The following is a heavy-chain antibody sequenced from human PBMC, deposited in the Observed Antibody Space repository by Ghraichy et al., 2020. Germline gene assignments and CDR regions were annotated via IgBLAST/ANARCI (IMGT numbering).Heavy chain of an antibody. CDR2: IKQDGSEK. CDR1: GFTFSSYW. CDR3: ASTVTPSYYYYGMDV. D-gene: IGHD4-17*01. Sequence: GGSLRLSCAASGFTFSSYWMSWVRQAPGKGLEWVANIKQDGSEKYYVDSVKGRFTISRDNAKNSLYLQMNSLRAEDTAVYYCASTVTPSYYYYGMDVWGQGTTVTVSS. V-gene: IGHV3-7*01. J-gene: IGHJ6*02.